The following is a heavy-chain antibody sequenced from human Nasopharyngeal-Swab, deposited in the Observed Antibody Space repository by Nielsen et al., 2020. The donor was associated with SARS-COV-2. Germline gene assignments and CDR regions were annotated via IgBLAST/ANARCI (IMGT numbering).Heavy chain of an antibody. CDR1: GFTFSDSA. D-gene: IGHD2-15*01. CDR3: TRCGGGCYSGIDY. CDR2: IRSKGNNYAT. J-gene: IGHJ4*02. V-gene: IGHV3-73*01. Sequence: GGSLRLSCAASGFTFSDSAIHWVRQASGEGLEWVARIRSKGNNYATAYSASVKGRFIIFRDDPTNTAYLQMNSLKTEDTAMYYCTRCGGGCYSGIDYWGQGTLVTVSS.